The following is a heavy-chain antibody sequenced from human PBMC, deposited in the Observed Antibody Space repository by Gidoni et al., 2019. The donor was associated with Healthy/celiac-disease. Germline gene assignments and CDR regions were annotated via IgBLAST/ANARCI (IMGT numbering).Heavy chain of an antibody. CDR1: GGSISSSSYY. J-gene: IGHJ4*02. CDR2: IYYSGST. V-gene: IGHV4-39*07. Sequence: QLQLQESGPGLVKPSETLSLPCTVSGGSISSSSYYWGWIRQPPGKGLEWIGSIYYSGSTYYNPSLKSRVTISADTSKNQFSLKLSSVTAADTAVYYCARINYVWGSYRYDYWGQGTLVTVSS. D-gene: IGHD3-16*02. CDR3: ARINYVWGSYRYDY.